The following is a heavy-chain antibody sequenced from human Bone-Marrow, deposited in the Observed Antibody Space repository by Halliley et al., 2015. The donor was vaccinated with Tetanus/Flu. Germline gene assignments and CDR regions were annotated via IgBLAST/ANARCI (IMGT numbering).Heavy chain of an antibody. Sequence: MQLVQSGAEVKKPGESLKISCKGSGYRFTTYWIAWVRQMPGKGLEWMGIIYPADSDTRYSPSFQGQVTISADKSISTAYLLGRSRKAWDTPMYYCASQYDSRTYKGGFAFDIWGQGTMVTVSS. CDR1: GYRFTTYW. V-gene: IGHV5-51*01. CDR3: ASQYDSRTYKGGFAFDI. J-gene: IGHJ3*02. CDR2: IYPADSDT. D-gene: IGHD3-22*01.